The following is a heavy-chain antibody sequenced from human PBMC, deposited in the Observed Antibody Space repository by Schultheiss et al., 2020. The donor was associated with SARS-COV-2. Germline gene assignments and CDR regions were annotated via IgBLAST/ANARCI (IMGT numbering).Heavy chain of an antibody. Sequence: SETLSLTCAVYGGSFSGYYWSWIRQPPGKGLEWIGEINHSGSTNYNPSLKSRVTISVDTSKNQFSLKLSSVTAADTAVYYCATTTVTTMYFDYWGQGTLVTVSS. CDR1: GGSFSGYY. CDR2: INHSGST. D-gene: IGHD4-17*01. V-gene: IGHV4-34*01. CDR3: ATTTVTTMYFDY. J-gene: IGHJ4*02.